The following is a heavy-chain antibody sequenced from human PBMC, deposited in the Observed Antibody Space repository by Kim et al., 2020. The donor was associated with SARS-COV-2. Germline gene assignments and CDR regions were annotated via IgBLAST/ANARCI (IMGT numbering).Heavy chain of an antibody. V-gene: IGHV3-43*01. D-gene: IGHD1-7*01. Sequence: GGSLRLSCAASGFTFDDYTMHWVRQAPGKGLEWVSLISWDGGSTYYADSVKGRFTISRDNSKNSLYLQMNSLRTEDTALYYCAKAEVARITGTTFFWGYGMDVWGQGTTVTVSS. CDR1: GFTFDDYT. CDR3: AKAEVARITGTTFFWGYGMDV. J-gene: IGHJ6*02. CDR2: ISWDGGST.